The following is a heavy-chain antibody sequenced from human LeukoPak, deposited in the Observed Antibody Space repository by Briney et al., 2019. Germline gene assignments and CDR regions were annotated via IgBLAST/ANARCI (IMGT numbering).Heavy chain of an antibody. Sequence: GGALRLSCAASGFTVSSNYMNWVRQAPGKGLEWVSVIYGGGNIYYADSVKGRFTISRDNSKNTLYLQMNNLRAEDTAVYYCARGAGYNYPYYFDYWGQGTLVTVSS. CDR2: IYGGGNI. D-gene: IGHD5-24*01. J-gene: IGHJ4*02. V-gene: IGHV3-53*01. CDR3: ARGAGYNYPYYFDY. CDR1: GFTVSSNY.